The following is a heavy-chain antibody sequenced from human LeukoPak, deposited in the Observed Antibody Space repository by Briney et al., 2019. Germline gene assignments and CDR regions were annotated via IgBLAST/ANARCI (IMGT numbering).Heavy chain of an antibody. D-gene: IGHD6-13*01. J-gene: IGHJ4*02. Sequence: PGGSLRLSCAASGFTFSDYYMSWIRQAPGKGLEWVAVISYDGSNKYYADSVKGRFTISRDNSKNTLYLQMNSLRAEDTAVYYCARTSSWYYFDYWGQGTLVTVSS. V-gene: IGHV3-30-3*01. CDR2: ISYDGSNK. CDR1: GFTFSDYY. CDR3: ARTSSWYYFDY.